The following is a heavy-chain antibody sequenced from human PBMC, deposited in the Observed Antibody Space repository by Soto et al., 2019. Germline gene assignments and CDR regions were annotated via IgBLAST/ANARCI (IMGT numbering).Heavy chain of an antibody. Sequence: PGGSLRLSCAASGFTFSSYWMHWVRQAPGKGPVWVSRIIPGETNTNYADSVKGRFTISRDNAKNTLYLQMNSLRAEDTAVYYCARDTFGPRDYWGPGTLVTVSS. CDR3: ARDTFGPRDY. J-gene: IGHJ4*02. CDR1: GFTFSSYW. CDR2: IIPGETNT. V-gene: IGHV3-74*01. D-gene: IGHD3-16*01.